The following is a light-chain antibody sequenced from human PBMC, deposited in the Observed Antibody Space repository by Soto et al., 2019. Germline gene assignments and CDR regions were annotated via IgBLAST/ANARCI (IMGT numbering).Light chain of an antibody. CDR3: QHYGSSAYT. J-gene: IGKJ2*01. V-gene: IGKV3-20*01. Sequence: EFVLTQSPGTLSLSPGERATLSCRASQSVRSNYVAWYQQKPGQSPRLLIYGASNRATGIPDRFSGSGSGTDFTLTISRLEPEDFAVFYCQHYGSSAYTFGQGTTLEIK. CDR2: GAS. CDR1: QSVRSNY.